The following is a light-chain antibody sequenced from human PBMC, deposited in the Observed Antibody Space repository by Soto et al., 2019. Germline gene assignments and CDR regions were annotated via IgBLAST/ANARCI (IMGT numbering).Light chain of an antibody. Sequence: QSMLTQPPSASETPGQRVTISCSGSSSNIGTNYVYWYQQLPGTAPKLLIYRSTQRPSGVPDRFSGSKSGTSASLAISGLRSEDEADYYCAAWDDSLSGWLFGGGTKLTVL. CDR3: AAWDDSLSGWL. CDR2: RST. CDR1: SSNIGTNY. J-gene: IGLJ3*02. V-gene: IGLV1-47*01.